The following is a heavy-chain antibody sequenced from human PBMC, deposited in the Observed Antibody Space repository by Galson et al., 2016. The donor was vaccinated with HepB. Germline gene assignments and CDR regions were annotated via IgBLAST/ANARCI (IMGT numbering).Heavy chain of an antibody. D-gene: IGHD6-13*01. CDR2: IYYSGST. Sequence: SETLSLTCIVSGGSISSSTYYWDWIRQPPGKGLEWIGSIYYSGSTYYNPSLKSRVTISVDTSKNQFSLKLSSVTAADTAVYYCAGESVAAAGTPLDYWGQGTLVTVSS. J-gene: IGHJ4*02. CDR3: AGESVAAAGTPLDY. V-gene: IGHV4-39*01. CDR1: GGSISSSTYY.